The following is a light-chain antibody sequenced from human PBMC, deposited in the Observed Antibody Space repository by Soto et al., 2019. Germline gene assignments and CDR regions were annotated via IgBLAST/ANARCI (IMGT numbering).Light chain of an antibody. V-gene: IGKV3-15*01. CDR3: QQYIHWPPN. J-gene: IGKJ3*01. CDR2: GAS. Sequence: EIVMTQSPATLSVSPGERATLSCRASQSINSDLAWYQQNPGQAPRLLISGASTRATGVPARFSGSGSGTEFTLTISSLQSEDFAVYYCQQYIHWPPNFGPGTKVDIK. CDR1: QSINSD.